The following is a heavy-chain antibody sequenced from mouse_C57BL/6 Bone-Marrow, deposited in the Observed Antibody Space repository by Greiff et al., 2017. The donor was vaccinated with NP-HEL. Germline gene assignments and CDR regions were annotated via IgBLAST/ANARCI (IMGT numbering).Heavy chain of an antibody. CDR1: GYTFTDYY. Sequence: LVESGAELVRPGASVKLSCKASGYTFTDYYINWVKQRPGQGLEWIARIYPGSGNTYYNEKFKGKATLTAEKSSSTAYMQLSSLTSEDSAVYFCAREDHYYGSSYDYWGQGTTLTVSS. CDR2: IYPGSGNT. CDR3: AREDHYYGSSYDY. J-gene: IGHJ2*01. D-gene: IGHD1-1*01. V-gene: IGHV1-76*01.